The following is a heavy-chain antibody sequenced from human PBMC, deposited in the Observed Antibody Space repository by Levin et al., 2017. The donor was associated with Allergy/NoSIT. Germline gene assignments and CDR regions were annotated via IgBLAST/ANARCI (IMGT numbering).Heavy chain of an antibody. Sequence: GGSLRLSCAASGFTFSNVWMNWVRQAPGKGLEWVGRIKSISDGGTTDYSVPVKGRIIISRDDSKNTLYLHLNSLITEDTAVYYCVAAAGGYWGQGTRVTVSS. CDR2: IKSISDGGTT. D-gene: IGHD6-13*01. CDR1: GFTFSNVW. V-gene: IGHV3-15*05. J-gene: IGHJ4*02. CDR3: VAAAGGY.